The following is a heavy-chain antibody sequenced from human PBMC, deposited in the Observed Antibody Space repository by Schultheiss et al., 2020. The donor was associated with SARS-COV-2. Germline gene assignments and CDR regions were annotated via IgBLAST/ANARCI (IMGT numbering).Heavy chain of an antibody. J-gene: IGHJ4*02. V-gene: IGHV3-30*07. CDR3: ARNFVGYCRGGTCSFFDY. CDR1: GFTFSSYA. CDR2: ISYDGSNK. Sequence: GGSLRLSCAASGFTFSSYAMHWVRQAPGKGLEWVAVISYDGSNKYYADSVKGRFTISRDNAKNSLYLQMNSLRAEDTAVYYCARNFVGYCRGGTCSFFDYWGQGTLVTVSS. D-gene: IGHD2-15*01.